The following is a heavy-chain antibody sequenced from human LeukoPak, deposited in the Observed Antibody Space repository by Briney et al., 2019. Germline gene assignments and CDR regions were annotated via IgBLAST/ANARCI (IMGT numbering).Heavy chain of an antibody. CDR1: GFTFSSYA. V-gene: IGHV3-23*01. J-gene: IGHJ4*02. D-gene: IGHD2-15*01. CDR3: AKADLGYCSGGSCYYDY. Sequence: PGGSLRLSCAASGFTFSSYAMSWVRQAPGKGLEWVSAISGSGGSTYYADSVKGRFTISRDNSKNTLYLQMNSLRAEDTAVYYCAKADLGYCSGGSCYYDYWGQGTLVTVSS. CDR2: ISGSGGST.